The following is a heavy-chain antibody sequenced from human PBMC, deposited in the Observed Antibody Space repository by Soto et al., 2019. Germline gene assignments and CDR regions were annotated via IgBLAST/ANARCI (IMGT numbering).Heavy chain of an antibody. CDR3: ARESGATYPRIMSGVDV. J-gene: IGHJ6*02. CDR2: IIPIFGTA. V-gene: IGHV1-69*01. Sequence: QVQLVQSGAEVKKPGSSVKVSCKASGGTFSSYAISWVRQAPGQGLEWMGGIIPIFGTANHAQKFQGRVTITADESTSTAYMELSSLRSEDTAVYYCARESGATYPRIMSGVDVWGQGTTVTVSS. D-gene: IGHD3-16*01. CDR1: GGTFSSYA.